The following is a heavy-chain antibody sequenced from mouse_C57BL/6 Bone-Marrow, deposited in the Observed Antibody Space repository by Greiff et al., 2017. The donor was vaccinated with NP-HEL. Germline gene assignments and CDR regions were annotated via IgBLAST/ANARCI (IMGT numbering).Heavy chain of an antibody. J-gene: IGHJ3*01. D-gene: IGHD2-4*01. CDR3: ARYEDYDYPWFAY. CDR1: GYSFTSYY. V-gene: IGHV1-66*01. CDR2: IYPGSGNT. Sequence: VQRVESGPELVKPGASVKISCKASGYSFTSYYIHWVKQRPGQGLEWIGWIYPGSGNTKYNEKFKGKATLTADTSSSTAYMQLSSLTSEDSAVYYCARYEDYDYPWFAYWGQGTLVTVSA.